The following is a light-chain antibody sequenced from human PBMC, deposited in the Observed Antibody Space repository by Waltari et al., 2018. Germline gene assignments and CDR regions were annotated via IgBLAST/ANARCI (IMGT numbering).Light chain of an antibody. Sequence: DIQMTQSPSTLSASVGDRVTITCRASQTISSWLAWYQQKPGKAPKLLIYAASSLQSGVPSRFSGSGSGTEFTLTISSLQPDDFATFYCKQYSSYPYTFGQGTKLEIK. V-gene: IGKV1-5*03. CDR1: QTISSW. J-gene: IGKJ2*01. CDR2: AAS. CDR3: KQYSSYPYT.